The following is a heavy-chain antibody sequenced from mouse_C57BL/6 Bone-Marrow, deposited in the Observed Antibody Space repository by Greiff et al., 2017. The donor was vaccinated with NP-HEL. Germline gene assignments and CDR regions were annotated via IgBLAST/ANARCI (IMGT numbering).Heavy chain of an antibody. Sequence: VQLQQPGAELVRPGSSVKLSCKASGYTFTSYWMDWVKQRPGQGLEWIGNIYPSDSETQYNQKFKDKATLTVDKSSSTAYMQRSRLTSEDSAVYYCARNWDFDYWGQGTTLTVSS. J-gene: IGHJ2*01. V-gene: IGHV1-61*01. D-gene: IGHD4-1*01. CDR1: GYTFTSYW. CDR3: ARNWDFDY. CDR2: IYPSDSET.